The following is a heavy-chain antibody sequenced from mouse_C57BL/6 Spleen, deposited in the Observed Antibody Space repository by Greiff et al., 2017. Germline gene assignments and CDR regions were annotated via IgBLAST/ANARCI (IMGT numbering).Heavy chain of an antibody. V-gene: IGHV1-78*01. CDR2: IYPRDGST. D-gene: IGHD3-2*02. Sequence: QVQLQQSDAELVKPGASVKISCKVSGYTFTDHTIHWMKQRPEQGLEWIGYIYPRDGSTKYNEKFKGKATLTADKSSRTAYMQLNSLTSEDSAVYFCARETAQATRYYYAMDYWGQGTSVTVSS. CDR3: ARETAQATRYYYAMDY. J-gene: IGHJ4*01. CDR1: GYTFTDHT.